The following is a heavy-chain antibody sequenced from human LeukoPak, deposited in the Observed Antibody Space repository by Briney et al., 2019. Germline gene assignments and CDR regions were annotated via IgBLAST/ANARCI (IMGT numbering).Heavy chain of an antibody. Sequence: SVKVSCKASGYTFTSYAISWVRQAPGQGLEWMGGIIPIFGTANYAQKFQGRVTITADESTSTAYMELSSLRSEDTAVYYCARVERYFDWEQLIFDYWGQGTLVTVSS. CDR1: GYTFTSYA. V-gene: IGHV1-69*13. D-gene: IGHD3-9*01. CDR2: IIPIFGTA. CDR3: ARVERYFDWEQLIFDY. J-gene: IGHJ4*02.